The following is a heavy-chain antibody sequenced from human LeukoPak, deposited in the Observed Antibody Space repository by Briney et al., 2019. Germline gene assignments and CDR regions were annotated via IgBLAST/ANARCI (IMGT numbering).Heavy chain of an antibody. CDR1: GFTFSNYG. V-gene: IGHV3-23*01. Sequence: PGGSLRLSCSASGFTFSNYGMSWVRQAPGKCLDWVSSFSGSGAGAYYADSVKGRFTVSRDNPKNTLYLQMNSLRAEDTAVYYCAKGRVAGNGWTFNDYWGQGTLVTVSS. D-gene: IGHD6-19*01. J-gene: IGHJ4*02. CDR2: FSGSGAGA. CDR3: AKGRVAGNGWTFNDY.